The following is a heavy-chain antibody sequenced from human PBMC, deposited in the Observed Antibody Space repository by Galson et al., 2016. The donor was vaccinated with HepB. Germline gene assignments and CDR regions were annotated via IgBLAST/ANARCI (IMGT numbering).Heavy chain of an antibody. CDR3: TKANIIMVTLGIYLDT. Sequence: SLRLSCAASGFTFSTYGFHWVRQAPGKGLEWVAGVSGHAGSTYYADSVKGRFAISRDNSKNTLFLQMNGLRADDTAVYYCTKANIIMVTLGIYLDTWGPGTLVTVSS. V-gene: IGHV3-23*01. J-gene: IGHJ5*02. D-gene: IGHD2/OR15-2a*01. CDR1: GFTFSTYG. CDR2: VSGHAGST.